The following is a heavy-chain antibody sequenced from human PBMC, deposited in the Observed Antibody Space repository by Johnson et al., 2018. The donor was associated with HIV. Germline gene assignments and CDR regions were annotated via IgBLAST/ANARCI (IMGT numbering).Heavy chain of an antibody. CDR1: GFTFSNYW. CDR2: IKPDGSST. Sequence: VQLVESGGGLVQPGGSLRLSCAASGFTFSNYWMEWVRQATGKGLVWVSRIKPDGSSTSYADSVTGRFPLSSDNAKNSLDLQMNSLRAEDTALYSCARDHSGYDSVTAAFDIWGQGTMVTVSS. J-gene: IGHJ3*02. CDR3: ARDHSGYDSVTAAFDI. V-gene: IGHV3-74*01. D-gene: IGHD5-12*01.